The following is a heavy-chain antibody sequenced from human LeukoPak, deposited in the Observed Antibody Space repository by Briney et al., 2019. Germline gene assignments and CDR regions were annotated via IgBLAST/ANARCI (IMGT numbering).Heavy chain of an antibody. CDR1: GYTFTDYY. CDR3: ARGGIAAPADY. V-gene: IGHV1-2*02. CDR2: INPKSGVP. J-gene: IGHJ4*02. D-gene: IGHD6-25*01. Sequence: GASVKVSCKASGYTFTDYYIHWVRQAPGQGLEWMGWINPKSGVPNYAQKFEGRVTMTSDTSITTTAYMELTRLRSDDTAVYYCARGGIAAPADYWGQGTPVTVSS.